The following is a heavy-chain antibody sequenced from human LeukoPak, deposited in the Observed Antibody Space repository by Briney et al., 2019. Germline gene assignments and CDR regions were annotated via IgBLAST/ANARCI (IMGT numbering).Heavy chain of an antibody. V-gene: IGHV4-61*05. D-gene: IGHD2/OR15-2a*01. CDR1: GGSISSSSYY. J-gene: IGHJ3*02. CDR2: IYYSGST. Sequence: SETLSLTCTVSGGSISSSSYYWGWIRQPPGKGLEWIGYIYYSGSTNYNPSLKSRVIISVDTSKNQFSLKLSSVTAADTAVYYCARVERNTFLDAFDIWGQGTMVTVSS. CDR3: ARVERNTFLDAFDI.